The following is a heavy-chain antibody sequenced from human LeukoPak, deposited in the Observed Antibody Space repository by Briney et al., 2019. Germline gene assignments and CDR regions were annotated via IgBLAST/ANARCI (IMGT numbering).Heavy chain of an antibody. J-gene: IGHJ4*02. CDR1: GYTFTSYY. CDR3: ARAPSATTIFGVVTTDY. Sequence: ASVKVSCKASGYTFTSYYMNWVRQAPGQGLEWMGIINPSGGSTSYAQKFQGRVTMTRDTSTSTVYMELSSLRSEDTAVYYCARAPSATTIFGVVTTDYWGQGTLVTVSS. CDR2: INPSGGST. V-gene: IGHV1-46*01. D-gene: IGHD3-3*01.